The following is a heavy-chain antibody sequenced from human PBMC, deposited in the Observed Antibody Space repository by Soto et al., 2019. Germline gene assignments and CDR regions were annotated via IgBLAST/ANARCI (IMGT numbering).Heavy chain of an antibody. CDR3: ARDQSFDRSYYYGRDV. D-gene: IGHD3-10*01. J-gene: IGHJ6*02. CDR1: GYPFTHYG. V-gene: IGHV1-18*01. CDR2: ISPFNGNT. Sequence: QVQLVQSGAEVKKPGASVRVSCKCSGYPFTHYGITWVRQAPGQGLEWMGWISPFNGNTNYGQTLQGRVTLTTDTSTSTVYMEMRSLRSDETAVYYCARDQSFDRSYYYGRDVWGQGTTVTVSS.